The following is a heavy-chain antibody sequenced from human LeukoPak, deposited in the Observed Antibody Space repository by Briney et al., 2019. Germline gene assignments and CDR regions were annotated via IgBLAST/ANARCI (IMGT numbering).Heavy chain of an antibody. CDR3: AREYATEKHFDF. Sequence: SETLSLTCTVSGGSISSYYWSWIRQPPGKGLEWIGYIYYSGSTNYNPSLKSRVTISVDTSKNQFSLMLSSVAAADTAVYYCAREYATEKHFDFWGQGTLVTVSS. CDR2: IYYSGST. D-gene: IGHD1-26*01. V-gene: IGHV4-59*01. J-gene: IGHJ4*02. CDR1: GGSISSYY.